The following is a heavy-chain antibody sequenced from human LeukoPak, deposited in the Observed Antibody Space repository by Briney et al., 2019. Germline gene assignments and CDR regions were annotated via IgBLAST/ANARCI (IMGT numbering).Heavy chain of an antibody. CDR2: INPNSGDT. CDR3: ATEGFTYGYHAIDI. J-gene: IGHJ3*02. D-gene: IGHD5-18*01. V-gene: IGHV1-2*02. CDR1: GYTFTGYY. Sequence: ASVKVSCKASGYTFTGYYMHWVRQAPGQGLEWMGWINPNSGDTNYAQRFQGRVTMTRDTSISTAYMELSSLRSDDTAVYYCATEGFTYGYHAIDIWGQGTIVTVSS.